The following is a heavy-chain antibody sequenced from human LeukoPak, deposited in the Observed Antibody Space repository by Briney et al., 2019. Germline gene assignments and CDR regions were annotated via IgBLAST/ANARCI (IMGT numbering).Heavy chain of an antibody. CDR2: IYTSGST. Sequence: PSETLSLTCTVSGGSISSYYWSWIRQPAGKGLEWIGRIYTSGSTNYNPSLKSRVTMSVDTSKNQFSLKLSSVTAADTAVYYCARGSYGSGSYYKDYYYYGMDVWGQGTTDTVSS. J-gene: IGHJ6*02. V-gene: IGHV4-4*07. CDR3: ARGSYGSGSYYKDYYYYGMDV. D-gene: IGHD3-10*01. CDR1: GGSISSYY.